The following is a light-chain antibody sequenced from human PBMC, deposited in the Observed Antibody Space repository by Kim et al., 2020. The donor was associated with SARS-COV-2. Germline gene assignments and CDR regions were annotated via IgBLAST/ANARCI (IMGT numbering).Light chain of an antibody. V-gene: IGKV1-17*03. Sequence: GSVAGRVTITCRARQGISNSVAWFQQKPGKVPKRLIYATSSLESGVPSRFSGSGSGTEFTLTISSLHPEDFATYYCLQYDSYPRTFGQGTKVDIK. CDR1: QGISNS. CDR2: ATS. CDR3: LQYDSYPRT. J-gene: IGKJ1*01.